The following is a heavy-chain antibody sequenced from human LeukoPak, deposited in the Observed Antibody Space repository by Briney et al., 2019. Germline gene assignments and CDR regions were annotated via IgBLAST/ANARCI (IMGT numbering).Heavy chain of an antibody. D-gene: IGHD1-1*01. V-gene: IGHV5-51*01. CDR3: ARSTWATGGDY. J-gene: IGHJ4*02. CDR1: GYSFTSYW. Sequence: GESLKISCKGSGYSFTSYWIGWVRQMPGKGLEWMGIIYPGDSDTRYSPSFQGQVTFSADKSISTAYMQWSILKASDTAIYYCARSTWATGGDYWGQGTLVTVSS. CDR2: IYPGDSDT.